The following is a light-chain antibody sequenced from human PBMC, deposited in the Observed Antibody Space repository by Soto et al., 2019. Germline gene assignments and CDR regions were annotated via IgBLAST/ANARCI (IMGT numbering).Light chain of an antibody. J-gene: IGLJ1*01. CDR1: NSDIGAGYD. CDR3: HSYDNSLTGV. Sequence: QSVLTQPPSGSGAPGQRVTLSCTGSNSDIGAGYDVHWYQQLPGTAPKLVIYANNNRPSGVPDRFSASKSATSASLAITGLQADDEADYYCHSYDNSLTGVFGTGTKVTVL. V-gene: IGLV1-40*01. CDR2: ANN.